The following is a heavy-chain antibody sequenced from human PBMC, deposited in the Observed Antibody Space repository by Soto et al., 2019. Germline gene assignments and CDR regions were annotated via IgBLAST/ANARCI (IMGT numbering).Heavy chain of an antibody. CDR3: ARVASSQEETNLFDY. V-gene: IGHV3-30-3*01. CDR1: GFTFSSYA. Sequence: QVQLVESGGGVVQPGRSLRLSCAASGFTFSSYAMHWVRQAPGKGLEWVAVISYDGSNKYYADSVKGRFTISRDNSKNTLYLQMNSLRAEDTAVYYCARVASSQEETNLFDYWGQGTLVTVSS. CDR2: ISYDGSNK. J-gene: IGHJ4*02. D-gene: IGHD1-1*01.